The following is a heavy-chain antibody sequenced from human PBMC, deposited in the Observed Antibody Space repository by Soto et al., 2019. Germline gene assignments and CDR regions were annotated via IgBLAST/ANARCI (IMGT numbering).Heavy chain of an antibody. CDR2: IIPIFGTA. CDR3: ARGQDYSNYYSYYYYYYGMDV. J-gene: IGHJ6*02. D-gene: IGHD4-4*01. Sequence: VASVKVSCKASGCTFSSYAISWVRQAPGQGLEWMGGIIPIFGTANYAQKFQGRVTITADESTSTAYMELSSLRSEDTAVYYCARGQDYSNYYSYYYYYYGMDVWGQGTTVTVSS. V-gene: IGHV1-69*13. CDR1: GCTFSSYA.